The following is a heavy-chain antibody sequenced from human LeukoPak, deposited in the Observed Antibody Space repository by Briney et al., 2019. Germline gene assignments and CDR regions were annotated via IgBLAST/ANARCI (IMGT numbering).Heavy chain of an antibody. CDR2: ISNSGSSI. J-gene: IGHJ5*02. V-gene: IGHV3-11*01. D-gene: IGHD3-3*01. CDR1: GFTFSDYY. Sequence: GGSLRLSCAASGFTFSDYYMTWIRQAPGKGLEWVAYISNSGSSIYYTDSVRGRFTISRDNANNSLYLQMNSLRPEDTAVYYCARGKRRFWFDPWGQGTLFTVSS. CDR3: ARGKRRFWFDP.